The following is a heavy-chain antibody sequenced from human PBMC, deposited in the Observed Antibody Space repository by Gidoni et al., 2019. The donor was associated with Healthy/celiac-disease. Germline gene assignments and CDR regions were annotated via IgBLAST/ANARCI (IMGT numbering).Heavy chain of an antibody. D-gene: IGHD6-13*01. J-gene: IGHJ6*03. CDR2: ISGSGGST. Sequence: EVQLLESGGGLVQPGGSLRLSCAASGFTFSSYAMSWVGQAPGKGLEWVSCISGSGGSTYYADSVKGRFTISRDNSKNTLYLQMNSLRAEDTAVYYCAKDSSWTDQYYYYMDVWGKGTTVTVSS. CDR1: GFTFSSYA. V-gene: IGHV3-23*01. CDR3: AKDSSWTDQYYYYMDV.